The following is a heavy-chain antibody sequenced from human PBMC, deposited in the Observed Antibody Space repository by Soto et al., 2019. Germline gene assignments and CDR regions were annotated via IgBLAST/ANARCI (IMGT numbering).Heavy chain of an antibody. CDR3: ARASATIAAAAIFDY. Sequence: QVQLQESGPGLVKPSGTLSLTCAVSGGAISSSKWWSWVRQPPGKGLEWIGAIYQSGSTNYNPSLERRVRMSVDKSRNQFSLKLTSVSAADTAVYYCARASATIAAAAIFDYWGQGTLVTVSS. CDR2: IYQSGST. J-gene: IGHJ4*02. D-gene: IGHD6-13*01. V-gene: IGHV4-4*02. CDR1: GGAISSSKW.